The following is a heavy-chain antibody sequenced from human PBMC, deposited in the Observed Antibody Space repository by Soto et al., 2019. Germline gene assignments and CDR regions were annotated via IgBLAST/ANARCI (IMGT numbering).Heavy chain of an antibody. D-gene: IGHD6-13*01. J-gene: IGHJ4*02. CDR1: GGSISSYY. Sequence: PSETLSLTCTGSGGSISSYYWSWIRQPPGKGLEWIGYIFYSGSTNYNPSLKSRVTISVDTSKNQFSLKLSSVTAADTAVYYCARRYSSSLDFWGQGTLVTVSS. V-gene: IGHV4-59*08. CDR2: IFYSGST. CDR3: ARRYSSSLDF.